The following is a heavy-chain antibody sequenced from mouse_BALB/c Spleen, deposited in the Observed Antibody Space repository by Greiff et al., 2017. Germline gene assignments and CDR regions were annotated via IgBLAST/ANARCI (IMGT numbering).Heavy chain of an antibody. Sequence: EVQLQQSGAELVRSGASVKLSCTASGFNIKDYYMHWVKQRPEQGLEWIGWIDPENGDTEYAPKFQGKATMTADTSSNTAYLQLSSLTSEDTAVYYCNAVGNYVGFAYWGQGTLVTVSA. D-gene: IGHD2-1*01. CDR1: GFNIKDYY. V-gene: IGHV14-4*02. J-gene: IGHJ3*01. CDR3: NAVGNYVGFAY. CDR2: IDPENGDT.